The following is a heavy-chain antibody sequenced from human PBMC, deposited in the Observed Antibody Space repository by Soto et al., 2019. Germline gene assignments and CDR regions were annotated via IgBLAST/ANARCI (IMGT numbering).Heavy chain of an antibody. J-gene: IGHJ3*02. V-gene: IGHV3-30-3*01. CDR2: ISYDGSNK. D-gene: IGHD2-15*01. CDR1: GFTFSSYA. Sequence: QVQLVESGGGVVQPGRSLRLSCAASGFTFSSYAMHWVRQAPGKGLEWVAVISYDGSNKYYADSVKGRFTISRDNSKNTLYLQMNSLRAEDTAMYYCARVVAATTKDAFDIWGQGTMVTVSS. CDR3: ARVVAATTKDAFDI.